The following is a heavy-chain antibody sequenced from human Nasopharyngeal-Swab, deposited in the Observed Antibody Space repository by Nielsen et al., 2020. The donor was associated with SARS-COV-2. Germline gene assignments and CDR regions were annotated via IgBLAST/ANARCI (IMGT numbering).Heavy chain of an antibody. CDR1: GYSFTSYW. Sequence: GESLKISCKGSGYSFTSYWIGWERQRPGKGLEWMAIIYPGDSDTRYSQSFQGQVTISADKSISTAYLEWSSLKASDTAMYYCARHGGSSWLHFEYWGQGTLVTVSS. D-gene: IGHD6-13*01. V-gene: IGHV5-51*01. CDR2: IYPGDSDT. J-gene: IGHJ4*02. CDR3: ARHGGSSWLHFEY.